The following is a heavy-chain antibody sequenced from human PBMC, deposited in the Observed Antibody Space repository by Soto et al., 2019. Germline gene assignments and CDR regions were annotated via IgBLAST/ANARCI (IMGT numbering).Heavy chain of an antibody. J-gene: IGHJ4*02. D-gene: IGHD3-22*01. CDR1: GFTFSSYS. Sequence: EVQLVESGGGLVKPGGSLRLSCAASGFTFSSYSMNWVRQAPGKGLEWVSSISSSSSYIYYADSVKGRFTISRDNAKNSLYLQMNSLRAEDTAVYYCARDLRDYYDSSGYYSYYWGQGTLVTVSS. CDR2: ISSSSSYI. V-gene: IGHV3-21*01. CDR3: ARDLRDYYDSSGYYSYY.